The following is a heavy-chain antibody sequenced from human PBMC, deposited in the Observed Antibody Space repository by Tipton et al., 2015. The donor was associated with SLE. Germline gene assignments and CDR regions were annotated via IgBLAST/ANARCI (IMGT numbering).Heavy chain of an antibody. J-gene: IGHJ3*02. D-gene: IGHD5-12*01. CDR3: ARESVDRRNAFDI. Sequence: QLVQSGPEVKKPGASVKVSCKSSGYSFTSYGITWVRQAPGQGLEWMGWISTYNGNTNSAQKFQGRATMTTDTSTNTAYMELRNLRSDDTAMYYCARESVDRRNAFDIWGQGTMVSVSA. CDR2: ISTYNGNT. V-gene: IGHV1-18*01. CDR1: GYSFTSYG.